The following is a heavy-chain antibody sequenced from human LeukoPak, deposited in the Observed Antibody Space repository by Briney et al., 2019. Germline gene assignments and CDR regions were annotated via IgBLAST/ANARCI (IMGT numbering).Heavy chain of an antibody. CDR2: IYYSGST. V-gene: IGHV4-39*07. CDR3: ARGITMIVVPFFDY. CDR1: GGSISSSSYY. J-gene: IGHJ4*02. D-gene: IGHD3-22*01. Sequence: SETLSLTCTVSGGSISSSSYYWGWIRQPPGKGLEWIGSIYYSGSTYYNPSLKSRVTISVDTSKNQFSLKLSSVTAADTAAYYCARGITMIVVPFFDYWGQGTLVTVSS.